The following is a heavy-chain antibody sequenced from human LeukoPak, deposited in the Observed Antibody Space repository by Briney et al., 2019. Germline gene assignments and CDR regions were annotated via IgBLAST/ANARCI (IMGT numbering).Heavy chain of an antibody. Sequence: GGSLRLSCAASGFIISNYNMNWVRQAPGKGLEWVSYISGSSTTIYYADSVKGRFTISRDNTKNSLYLQMNSLRDEETAVDYYSRARSSGGPCYWSFDYWGQGTLVTVSS. D-gene: IGHD2-15*01. CDR1: GFIISNYN. CDR2: ISGSSTTI. V-gene: IGHV3-48*02. CDR3: SRARSSGGPCYWSFDY. J-gene: IGHJ4*02.